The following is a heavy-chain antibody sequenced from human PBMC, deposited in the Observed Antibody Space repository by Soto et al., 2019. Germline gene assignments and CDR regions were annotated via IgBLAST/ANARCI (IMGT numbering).Heavy chain of an antibody. CDR2: ISAYNGNT. CDR1: GYTFASYA. CDR3: AREPPPPDY. V-gene: IGHV1-18*01. Sequence: QVQLVQSGAEVKKPGASVKVSCKASGYTFASYAISWMRQAPGQGLEWMGWISAYNGNTTYAQKLQGRVTMTTDTCTSTAYMELRSLRSEDTAVYYCAREPPPPDYWGQGTLVTVAS. J-gene: IGHJ4*02.